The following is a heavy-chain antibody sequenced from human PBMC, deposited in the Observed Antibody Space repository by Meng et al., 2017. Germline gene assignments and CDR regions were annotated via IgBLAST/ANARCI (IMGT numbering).Heavy chain of an antibody. Sequence: LRACGDEVETPGSSVKVYCKASGGTFSSYAISWVRQAPGQGLEWMGGIIPIFGTANYAQKFQGRVTITADESTSTAYMELSSLRSEDTAVYYCASYSSVRGIAYWGQGTLVTVSS. D-gene: IGHD3-10*01. V-gene: IGHV1-69*01. J-gene: IGHJ4*02. CDR2: IIPIFGTA. CDR1: GGTFSSYA. CDR3: ASYSSVRGIAY.